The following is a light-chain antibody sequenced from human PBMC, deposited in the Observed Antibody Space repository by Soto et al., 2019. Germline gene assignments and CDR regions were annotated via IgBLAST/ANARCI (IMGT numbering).Light chain of an antibody. Sequence: DIVMTQSPLSLPVTPGEPASISCRSSQSLLHSNGYNYLDWYLQKPGQSPQLLIYLVSKRASGVPDRFRGTGSGTDFTLKISRVEAEDVGVYYCMQALQTPSTFGQGTRLEIK. CDR3: MQALQTPST. V-gene: IGKV2-28*01. CDR2: LVS. CDR1: QSLLHSNGYNY. J-gene: IGKJ5*01.